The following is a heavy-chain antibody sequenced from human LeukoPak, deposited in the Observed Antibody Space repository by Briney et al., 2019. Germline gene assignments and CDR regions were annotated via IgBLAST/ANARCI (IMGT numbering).Heavy chain of an antibody. Sequence: SETLSLTCSVSGDSFRSVKDYWAWIRQPPGKGLEWIASGDYSGGTYYNPSLESRVTISADMSKNQISLKLNSVTAADTAVYYCARAGVRGVPYFDYWGQGTLVTVSS. CDR2: GDYSGGT. J-gene: IGHJ4*02. V-gene: IGHV4-39*07. CDR1: GDSFRSVKDY. D-gene: IGHD3-10*01. CDR3: ARAGVRGVPYFDY.